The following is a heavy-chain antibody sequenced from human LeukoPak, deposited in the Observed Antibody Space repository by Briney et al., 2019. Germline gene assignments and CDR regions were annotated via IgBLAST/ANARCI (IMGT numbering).Heavy chain of an antibody. D-gene: IGHD2-2*01. V-gene: IGHV3-30*18. Sequence: GRSLRLSCAASGFTFSSYGMHWVRQAPGKGLEWVAVISYDGSNKYYADSVKGRFTISRDNSKNTLYLRMNSLRAEDTAVYYCAKDLRGYCSSTSCWFYYYYYGMDVWGQGTTVTVSS. J-gene: IGHJ6*02. CDR3: AKDLRGYCSSTSCWFYYYYYGMDV. CDR1: GFTFSSYG. CDR2: ISYDGSNK.